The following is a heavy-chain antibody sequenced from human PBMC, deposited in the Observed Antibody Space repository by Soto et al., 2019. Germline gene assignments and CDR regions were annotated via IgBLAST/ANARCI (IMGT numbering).Heavy chain of an antibody. CDR2: ISYDGSNK. D-gene: IGHD2-8*01. Sequence: QEQLVESGGGVVQPGRSLRLSCAASGFSFNSYGMHWVRQAPGKGLEWVAVISYDGSNKDYADSVKGRFTISRDNSKNTLYLQMNSLRAEDTAVFYCAKEQRCTYGVCYTGYSFDMDVWGQGTTVTVSS. V-gene: IGHV3-30*18. CDR1: GFSFNSYG. J-gene: IGHJ6*02. CDR3: AKEQRCTYGVCYTGYSFDMDV.